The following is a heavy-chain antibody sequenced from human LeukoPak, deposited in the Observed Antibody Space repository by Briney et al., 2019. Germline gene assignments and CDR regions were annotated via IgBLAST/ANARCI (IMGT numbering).Heavy chain of an antibody. Sequence: ASVKVSCKASGYTFTGYYMHWVRQAPGQGLEWMGWINPNSGGTNYAQKFQGRVTMTRDTSISTAYMELSRLRSEDTAVYYCARGKHDYGDYDFDYWGQGTLVTVSS. CDR1: GYTFTGYY. D-gene: IGHD4-17*01. CDR3: ARGKHDYGDYDFDY. CDR2: INPNSGGT. J-gene: IGHJ4*02. V-gene: IGHV1-2*02.